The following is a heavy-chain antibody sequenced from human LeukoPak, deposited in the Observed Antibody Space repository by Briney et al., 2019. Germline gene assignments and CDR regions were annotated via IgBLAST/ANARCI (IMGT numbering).Heavy chain of an antibody. CDR1: GFTFTNYG. CDR3: ANQPRGWQWLTRWFYFDY. J-gene: IGHJ4*02. Sequence: PGGSLRLSCAASGFTFTNYGMHWVRQAPGKGLEWVAFIRYDGSNKYYADSVRGRFTISRDNSKNTLYLQMNSLRAEDTAVYYCANQPRGWQWLTRWFYFDYWGQGTLVTVSS. V-gene: IGHV3-30*02. CDR2: IRYDGSNK. D-gene: IGHD6-19*01.